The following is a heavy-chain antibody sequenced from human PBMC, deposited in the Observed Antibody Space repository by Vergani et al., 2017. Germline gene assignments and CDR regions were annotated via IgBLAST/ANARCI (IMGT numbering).Heavy chain of an antibody. CDR3: ARGVTDSTIDY. CDR1: GFTFSSYS. CDR2: ISSSSSTI. Sequence: EVQLVESGGGLVQPGGSLRLSCAASGFTFSSYSMNWVRQAPGKGLEWVSYISSSSSTIYYADSVKGRFTISRDNSKNTLYLQMNSLRVEDSAMYYCARGVTDSTIDYWGQGTLVTVSS. D-gene: IGHD1-1*01. J-gene: IGHJ4*02. V-gene: IGHV3-48*01.